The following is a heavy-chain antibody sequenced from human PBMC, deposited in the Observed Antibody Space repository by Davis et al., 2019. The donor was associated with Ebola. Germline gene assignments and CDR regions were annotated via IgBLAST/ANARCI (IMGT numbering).Heavy chain of an antibody. J-gene: IGHJ4*02. CDR1: GFTFSSYG. D-gene: IGHD2-15*01. Sequence: GGSLRLSCAASGFTFSSYGMHWVRQAPGKGLEWVAVISYDGSNKYYADSVKGRFTISRDNSKNTLYLQMNSLRAEDTAVYYCAKALGYCSGGSCYSTGYFDYWGQGTLVTVSS. CDR3: AKALGYCSGGSCYSTGYFDY. CDR2: ISYDGSNK. V-gene: IGHV3-30*18.